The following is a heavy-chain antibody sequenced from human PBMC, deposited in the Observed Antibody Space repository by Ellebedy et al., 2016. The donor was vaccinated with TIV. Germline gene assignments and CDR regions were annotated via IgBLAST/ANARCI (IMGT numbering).Heavy chain of an antibody. CDR3: AGAIADYYGSGSYGWFDP. V-gene: IGHV4-31*01. J-gene: IGHJ5*02. CDR1: GGSISSGGYY. D-gene: IGHD3-10*01. CDR2: IYYSGST. Sequence: MPSETLSLTCTVSGGSISSGGYYWSWIRQHPGKGLEWIGYIYYSGSTYYNPSLKSLVTISVDTSKNQFSLKLSSVTAADTAVYYCAGAIADYYGSGSYGWFDPWGQGTLVTVSS.